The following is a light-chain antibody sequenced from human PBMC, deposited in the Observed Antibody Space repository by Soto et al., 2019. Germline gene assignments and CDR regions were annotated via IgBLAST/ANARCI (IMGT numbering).Light chain of an antibody. J-gene: IGLJ1*01. V-gene: IGLV2-23*01. CDR1: SSDVGGYNY. Sequence: QSVLTQPASVSGSPGQSITISCTGTSSDVGGYNYVSWYQQHPGKAPKLMIYEGSKRPSGVSNRFSGSKSGNTASLTISGLQAEDEADYYCCSYAGSSTLGVFGTGTKVTVL. CDR2: EGS. CDR3: CSYAGSSTLGV.